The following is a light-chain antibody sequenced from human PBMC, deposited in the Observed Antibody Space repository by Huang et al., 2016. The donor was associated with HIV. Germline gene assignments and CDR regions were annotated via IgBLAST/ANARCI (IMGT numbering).Light chain of an antibody. CDR3: QQYSTSPWT. J-gene: IGKJ1*01. CDR1: QRVSSSY. Sequence: EIVLTQSPGTLSLSPGERATLFCRASQRVSSSYLAWYRQRPGQAPGLIMYGAYNRASGVPDRFSGSGSGTDFSLTINKLEPEDFAVYFCQQYSTSPWTFGQGTKVEIK. V-gene: IGKV3-20*01. CDR2: GAY.